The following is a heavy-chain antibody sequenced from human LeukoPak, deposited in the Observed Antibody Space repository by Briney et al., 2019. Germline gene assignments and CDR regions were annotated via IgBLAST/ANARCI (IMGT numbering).Heavy chain of an antibody. Sequence: ASVKVSCKASGYSFSSYGISWVRQAPGQGLEWMGWISGYNGNTNYAQKLQGRVTMTTDTSTSTAYMELRSLGSDDTAVYYCARDRGDYLDYWGQGTLVTVSS. CDR1: GYSFSSYG. V-gene: IGHV1-18*01. CDR2: ISGYNGNT. D-gene: IGHD4-17*01. CDR3: ARDRGDYLDY. J-gene: IGHJ4*02.